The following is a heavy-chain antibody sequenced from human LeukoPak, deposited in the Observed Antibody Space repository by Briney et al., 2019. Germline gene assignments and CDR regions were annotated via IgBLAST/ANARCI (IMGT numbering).Heavy chain of an antibody. D-gene: IGHD3-22*01. CDR3: ARGGVGYYYDSSGYRAGYFQH. CDR1: GGSFSGYY. J-gene: IGHJ1*01. CDR2: INHSGST. V-gene: IGHV4-34*01. Sequence: SETLSLTRAVYGGSFSGYYWSWIRQPPGKGLEWIGEINHSGSTNYNPSLKSRVTISVDTSKYQFSLKLSSVTAADTAVYYCARGGVGYYYDSSGYRAGYFQHWGQGTLVTVSS.